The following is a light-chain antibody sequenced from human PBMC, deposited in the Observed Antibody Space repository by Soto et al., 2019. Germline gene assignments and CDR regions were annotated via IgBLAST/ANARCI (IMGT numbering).Light chain of an antibody. Sequence: PIKDSAPRVAPAVVWIVDIFCRASQGITSWLAWYQQKPGKAPKLLIYAASTLQGGVPSRFSGSGSGTEFTLTISSLQPEDFATYYCQQYTIRPRKFGDGSKVDVK. CDR2: AAS. J-gene: IGKJ1*01. V-gene: IGKV1-12*01. CDR3: QQYTIRPRK. CDR1: QGITSW.